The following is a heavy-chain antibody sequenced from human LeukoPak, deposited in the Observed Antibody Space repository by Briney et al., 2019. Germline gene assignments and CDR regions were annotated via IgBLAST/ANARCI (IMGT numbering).Heavy chain of an antibody. CDR2: IYHSGST. D-gene: IGHD2-2*01. Sequence: SETLSLTCAVSGYSISSGYYWGWIRQPPGKGPEWIGSIYHSGSTYYNPSLKSRVTISVDTSKNQFSLKLSSVTAADTAVYYCATPYCSSTSCYDAFDIWGQGTMVTVSS. CDR3: ATPYCSSTSCYDAFDI. CDR1: GYSISSGYY. V-gene: IGHV4-38-2*01. J-gene: IGHJ3*02.